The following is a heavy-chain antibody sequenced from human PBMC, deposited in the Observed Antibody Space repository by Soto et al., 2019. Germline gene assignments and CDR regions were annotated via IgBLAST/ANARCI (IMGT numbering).Heavy chain of an antibody. CDR1: GYTFSRHW. D-gene: IGHD1-26*01. J-gene: IGHJ3*02. CDR3: ARPRSMSSSGFDI. Sequence: EVQLVESGGGLVQPGGSLRLSCAASGYTFSRHWIHWVRQAPGQGPVGVSRISPDGSVTDYADFVEGRFTICRDNAKNTLYLQMSSLRAEDTAVYYCARPRSMSSSGFDIWGQGTMVIVSS. CDR2: ISPDGSVT. V-gene: IGHV3-74*01.